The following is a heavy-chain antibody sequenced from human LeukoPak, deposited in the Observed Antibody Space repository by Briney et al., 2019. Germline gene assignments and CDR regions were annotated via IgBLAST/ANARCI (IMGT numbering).Heavy chain of an antibody. D-gene: IGHD1-26*01. CDR1: GGSIYSTTFY. J-gene: IGHJ4*02. CDR2: MYYDGST. Sequence: PSETLSLACTVSGGSIYSTTFYWGWIRQPPGKGLEWIGSMYYDGSTYHNPSLKSRVTISVDTSNNQFSLKLTSVTAADTAVYFCARRSDSGSDDGEDYFDYWGQGTLITVSS. CDR3: ARRSDSGSDDGEDYFDY. V-gene: IGHV4-39*01.